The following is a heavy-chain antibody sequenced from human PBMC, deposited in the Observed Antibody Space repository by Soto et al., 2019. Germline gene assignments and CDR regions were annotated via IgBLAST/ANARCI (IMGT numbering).Heavy chain of an antibody. CDR3: PRPPPLEYSSSSTLYYFDY. D-gene: IGHD6-6*01. Sequence: ASVKVSCKASGGTFSSYAISWGRKALGQGLEWMGGIIPIFGTANYPQKFQGRVTIPADESTSPAYMDRSSRSPEDPAVYSCPRPPPLEYSSSSTLYYFDYWGQGTLVTVSS. V-gene: IGHV1-69*13. CDR1: GGTFSSYA. J-gene: IGHJ4*02. CDR2: IIPIFGTA.